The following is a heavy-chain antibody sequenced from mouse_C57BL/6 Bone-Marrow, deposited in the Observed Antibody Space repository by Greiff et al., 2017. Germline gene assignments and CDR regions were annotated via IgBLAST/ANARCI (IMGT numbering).Heavy chain of an antibody. CDR2: IYPGDGDT. D-gene: IGHD3-2*02. Sequence: QVQLQQSGPELVKPGASVKISCKASGYAFSSSWMNWVKQRPGKGLEWIGRIYPGDGDTNYNGKFKGKATLTADKSSRTAYMQLSSLTSEDSSVYFCGRDSSGNFAYWGQGTLVTVSA. V-gene: IGHV1-82*01. CDR1: GYAFSSSW. J-gene: IGHJ3*01. CDR3: GRDSSGNFAY.